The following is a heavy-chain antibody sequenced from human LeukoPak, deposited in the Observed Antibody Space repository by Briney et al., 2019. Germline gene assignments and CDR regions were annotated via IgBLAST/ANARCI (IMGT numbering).Heavy chain of an antibody. D-gene: IGHD2-15*01. CDR2: ISYDGTNK. CDR1: GFTFSSFA. J-gene: IGHJ4*02. Sequence: GGSLRLSCAASGFTFSSFAMHWVHQAPGKGLEWVAVISYDGTNKYYADSVKGRFAISRDNSKNLYLQMNSLRPEDTAVYYCARDRFRDIAVVIAALDYWGQGTLVTVSS. V-gene: IGHV3-30*09. CDR3: ARDRFRDIAVVIAALDY.